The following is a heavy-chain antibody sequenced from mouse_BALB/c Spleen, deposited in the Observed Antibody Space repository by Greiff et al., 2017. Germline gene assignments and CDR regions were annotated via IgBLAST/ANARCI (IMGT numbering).Heavy chain of an antibody. Sequence: QVQLQQSGAELVRPGSSVTISCKASGYAFSSYGMNWVKQRPGQGLEWIGQIYPGDGDTNYNGKFKGKATMTADKSSSTAYMQLSSLTSEDSAVYFCARGYYGSSYYAMDDWGQGTSATVSS. D-gene: IGHD1-1*01. CDR2: IYPGDGDT. V-gene: IGHV1-80*01. CDR1: GYAFSSYG. CDR3: ARGYYGSSYYAMDD. J-gene: IGHJ4*01.